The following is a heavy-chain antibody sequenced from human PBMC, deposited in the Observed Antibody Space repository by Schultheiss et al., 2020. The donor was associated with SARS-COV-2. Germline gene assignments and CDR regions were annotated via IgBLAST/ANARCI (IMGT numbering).Heavy chain of an antibody. V-gene: IGHV3-30*03. CDR1: GFTFSSYW. CDR3: ARDGDYYDSSGPLD. Sequence: GGSLRLSCAASGFTFSSYWMSWVRQAPGKGLEWVAVISYDGSNKYYADSVKGRFTISRDNSKNTLYLQMNSLRAEDTAVYYCARDGDYYDSSGPLDWGQGTLVTVSS. CDR2: ISYDGSNK. J-gene: IGHJ4*02. D-gene: IGHD3-22*01.